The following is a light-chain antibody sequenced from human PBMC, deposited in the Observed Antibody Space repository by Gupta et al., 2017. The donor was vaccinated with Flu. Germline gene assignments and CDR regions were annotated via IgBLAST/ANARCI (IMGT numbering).Light chain of an antibody. V-gene: IGKV3-11*01. J-gene: IGKJ4*01. CDR3: QQRSNWVT. CDR2: DAS. CDR1: QNIRTY. Sequence: EIVLTQSPDTLSLSPGERATLSCRASQNIRTYLAWYQQTPGQAPRLLIYDASNRATGIPDFTLTISSLEPEDFAVYYCQQRSNWVTFGGGTKVEIK.